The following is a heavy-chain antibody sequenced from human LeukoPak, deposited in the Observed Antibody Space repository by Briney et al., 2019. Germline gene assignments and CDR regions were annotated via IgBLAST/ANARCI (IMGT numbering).Heavy chain of an antibody. CDR2: ISGSGGST. D-gene: IGHD3-22*01. V-gene: IGHV3-23*01. J-gene: IGHJ3*02. CDR1: GFTFSSFG. CDR3: AKDVGVTMIVVVHGAFDI. Sequence: GGSLRLSCAASGFTFSSFGMTWVRQAPGKGLEWVSAISGSGGSTYYADSVKGRFTISRDNSKNTLYLQMNSLRAEDTAVYYCAKDVGVTMIVVVHGAFDIWGQGTMVTVSS.